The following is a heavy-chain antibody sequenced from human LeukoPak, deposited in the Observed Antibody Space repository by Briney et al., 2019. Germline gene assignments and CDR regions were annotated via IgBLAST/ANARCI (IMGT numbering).Heavy chain of an antibody. CDR3: AKGRAQYCGSTSCYAFDY. J-gene: IGHJ4*02. CDR1: GFTLSSYG. V-gene: IGHV3-33*06. Sequence: GGSLRLSCAASGFTLSSYGMRWVRQAPGKGLEWVAVIWYDGSNKYYADSVKGRFTISRDNSKNTLYLQMNSLRAEDTAVYYCAKGRAQYCGSTSCYAFDYWGQETLVTVSS. D-gene: IGHD2-2*01. CDR2: IWYDGSNK.